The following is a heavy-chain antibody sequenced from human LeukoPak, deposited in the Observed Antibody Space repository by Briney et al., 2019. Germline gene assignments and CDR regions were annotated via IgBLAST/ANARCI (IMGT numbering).Heavy chain of an antibody. CDR2: IFYSGST. Sequence: PSDTLSLTCTVSGGSISSYYWSWIRQPPGEGREWIGYIFYSGSTNYNPSLKSRVTISVDTSKDQFSLKLSSVTAADTAVYYCAGGVGYGSSWYGLRFDYWGQGTLVTVSS. D-gene: IGHD6-13*01. V-gene: IGHV4-59*07. CDR3: AGGVGYGSSWYGLRFDY. J-gene: IGHJ4*02. CDR1: GGSISSYY.